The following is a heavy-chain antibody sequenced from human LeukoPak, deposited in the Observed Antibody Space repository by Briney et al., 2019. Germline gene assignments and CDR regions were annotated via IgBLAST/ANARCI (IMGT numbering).Heavy chain of an antibody. J-gene: IGHJ4*02. V-gene: IGHV1-69*05. CDR2: IIPIFGTA. Sequence: EASVKVSCKASGGTFSSYAISWVRQAPGRGLEWMGGIIPIFGTANYAQKFQGRVTITRDTSASTAYMELSSLRSEDTAVYYCARDLGSGSYPAMGYWGQGTLVTVSS. D-gene: IGHD3-10*01. CDR1: GGTFSSYA. CDR3: ARDLGSGSYPAMGY.